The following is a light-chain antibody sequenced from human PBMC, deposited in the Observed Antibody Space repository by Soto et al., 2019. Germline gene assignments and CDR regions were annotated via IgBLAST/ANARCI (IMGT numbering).Light chain of an antibody. Sequence: EIVLTQSPGTLCLSPGERATLSCRASQSVSSSYLAWYQQKPGQAPRLLIYGASSRATGIPDRFSGSGSGTDFTLTISRLEPGDFAVYYCQQYGSSPQEYTFGQGTKLEIK. V-gene: IGKV3-20*01. CDR3: QQYGSSPQEYT. CDR1: QSVSSSY. CDR2: GAS. J-gene: IGKJ2*01.